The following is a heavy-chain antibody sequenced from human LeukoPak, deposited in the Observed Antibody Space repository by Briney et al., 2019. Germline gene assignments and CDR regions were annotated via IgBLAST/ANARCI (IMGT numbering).Heavy chain of an antibody. D-gene: IGHD6-6*01. J-gene: IGHJ4*02. Sequence: GGSLRLSCAASGFTFSSYAMHWVRQAPGKGLEWVAVISYDGSNKCYADSVKGRFTISRDNSKNTLYLQMNSLRAEDTAVYYCARDALSSSSFDYWGQGTLVTVSS. V-gene: IGHV3-30-3*01. CDR1: GFTFSSYA. CDR2: ISYDGSNK. CDR3: ARDALSSSSFDY.